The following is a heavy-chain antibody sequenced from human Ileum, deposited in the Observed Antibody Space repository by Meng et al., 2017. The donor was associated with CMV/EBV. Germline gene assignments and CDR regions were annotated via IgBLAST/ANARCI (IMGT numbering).Heavy chain of an antibody. Sequence: GESLKISCAASGFTFSSYYMNWVRQAPRKGLEWVANIRDDGNEEYYLDSVKGRFTISRDNGRNSLYLQMNSLRAEDTAMYYCAREVFPGTGGFDIWGQGTMVTVSS. CDR2: IRDDGNEE. V-gene: IGHV3-7*01. CDR3: AREVFPGTGGFDI. D-gene: IGHD2-8*02. J-gene: IGHJ3*02. CDR1: GFTFSSYY.